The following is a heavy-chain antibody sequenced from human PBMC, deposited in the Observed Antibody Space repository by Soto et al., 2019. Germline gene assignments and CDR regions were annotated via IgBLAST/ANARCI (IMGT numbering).Heavy chain of an antibody. CDR1: GIPVSSNY. J-gene: IGHJ6*02. CDR2: LHSGGDT. D-gene: IGHD3-10*01. V-gene: IGHV3-53*04. CDR3: ARDGPYYYASRMDV. Sequence: EVQLVESGGDLVQPGGSLRLSCVASGIPVSSNYMTWVRQAPGKGLEWVSVLHSGGDTYYANSVKVRFAISRHDSTNTLFLQMNXLXAEDTAVYYCARDGPYYYASRMDVWGQGTTVTVSS.